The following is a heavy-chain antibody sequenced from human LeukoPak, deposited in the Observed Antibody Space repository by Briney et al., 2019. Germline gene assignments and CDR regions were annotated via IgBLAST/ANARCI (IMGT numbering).Heavy chain of an antibody. D-gene: IGHD3-10*01. J-gene: IGHJ4*02. Sequence: SETLSLTCTVSGGSISSSSYYWGWIRQPPGKGLEWIGSIYYSGSSYYNPSLKSRVTISVDTSKNQFSLKLSSVTAADTAVYYCARGGDRSFDYWGQGTLVTVSS. CDR1: GGSISSSSYY. CDR3: ARGGDRSFDY. V-gene: IGHV4-39*01. CDR2: IYYSGSS.